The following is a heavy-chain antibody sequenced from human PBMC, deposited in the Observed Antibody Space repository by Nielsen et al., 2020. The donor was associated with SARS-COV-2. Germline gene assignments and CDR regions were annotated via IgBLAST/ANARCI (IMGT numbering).Heavy chain of an antibody. CDR3: AICGGDCYSGSYWFDP. CDR2: IIPIFGTA. V-gene: IGHV1-69*13. CDR1: GGTFSSYA. D-gene: IGHD2-21*02. Sequence: SVKVSCKASGGTFSSYAINWVRQAPGQGLEWMGGIIPIFGTANYAQKFQGRVTITADESTSTAYMELSSLRSEDTAVYYCAICGGDCYSGSYWFDPRGQGTLVTVSS. J-gene: IGHJ5*02.